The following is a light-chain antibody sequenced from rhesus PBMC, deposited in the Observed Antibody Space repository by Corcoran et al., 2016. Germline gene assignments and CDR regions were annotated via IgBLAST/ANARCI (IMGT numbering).Light chain of an antibody. CDR2: TAS. J-gene: IGKJ1*01. Sequence: DIQMTKSSSSLSASVGATVTISCRASQGISRYLNWFQQKPGKAPKLLIYTASSLERGVPSRFSGNGSGTEVTITIRNLQTEDFASYYCLQHKSYPRTFGQGTKVGIK. CDR1: QGISRY. CDR3: LQHKSYPRT. V-gene: IGKV1-28*02.